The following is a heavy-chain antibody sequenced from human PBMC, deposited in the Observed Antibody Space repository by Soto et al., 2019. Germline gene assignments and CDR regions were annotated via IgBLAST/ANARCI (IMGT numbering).Heavy chain of an antibody. D-gene: IGHD6-13*01. CDR1: AGSITSLY. Sequence: SETLSLTCTVSAGSITSLYWSWIRQPPGKGLEWIGYIYYGGNTVYNPSLKSRLTLSEDTSKNQFSLRLSSVTAADTAIYYCARIAKPQSLDYWGQGTLVTVSS. J-gene: IGHJ4*02. V-gene: IGHV4-59*11. CDR3: ARIAKPQSLDY. CDR2: IYYGGNT.